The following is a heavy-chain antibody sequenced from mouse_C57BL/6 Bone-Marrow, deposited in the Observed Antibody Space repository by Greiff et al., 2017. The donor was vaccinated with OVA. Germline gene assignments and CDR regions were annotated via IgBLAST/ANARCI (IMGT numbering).Heavy chain of an antibody. D-gene: IGHD1-1*01. Sequence: QVQLKESGAELARPGASVKLSCKASGYTFTSYGISWVKQRTGQGLEWIGEIYPRSGNTYYNEKFKGKATLTADKSSSTAYMELRSLTSEDSAVYFCAKSYYYGSRRNAMDYWGQGTSVTVSS. CDR1: GYTFTSYG. V-gene: IGHV1-81*01. CDR2: IYPRSGNT. CDR3: AKSYYYGSRRNAMDY. J-gene: IGHJ4*01.